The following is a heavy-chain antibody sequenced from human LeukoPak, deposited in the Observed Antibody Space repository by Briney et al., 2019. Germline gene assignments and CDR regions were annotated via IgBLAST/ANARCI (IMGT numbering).Heavy chain of an antibody. V-gene: IGHV3-7*01. J-gene: IGHJ4*02. D-gene: IGHD3-10*01. CDR2: IKHNGSER. CDR1: GFTFSDYW. Sequence: PEGSLRLSCTASGFTFSDYWMNWVRQTPGKGLEWVANIKHNGSERYYLDSVEGRFTISRDNAKNSLSLQMNSLRVEDTGVYYCARWIGGFDYWGQGALVTVSS. CDR3: ARWIGGFDY.